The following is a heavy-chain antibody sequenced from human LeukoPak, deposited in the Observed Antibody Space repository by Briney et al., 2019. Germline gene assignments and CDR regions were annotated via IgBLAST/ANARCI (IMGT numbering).Heavy chain of an antibody. D-gene: IGHD1-26*01. V-gene: IGHV3-23*01. CDR1: GFTFSSYA. CDR3: AKKRGSYNSPSPYYFDY. CDR2: ISGSGGST. J-gene: IGHJ4*02. Sequence: GGSLRLSCAASGFTFSSYAMSWVHQAPGKGLEWVSAISGSGGSTYYADSVKGRFTISRDNSKNTLYLQMNSLRAEDTAVYYCAKKRGSYNSPSPYYFDYWGQGTLVTVSS.